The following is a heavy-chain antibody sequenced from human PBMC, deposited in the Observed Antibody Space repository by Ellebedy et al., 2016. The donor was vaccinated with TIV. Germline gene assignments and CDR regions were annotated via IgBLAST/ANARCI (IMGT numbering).Heavy chain of an antibody. CDR3: ALPTAGFDY. CDR2: IGAAGDT. J-gene: IGHJ4*02. Sequence: PGGSLRLSCAASGFTFSSYDMHWVRQGSGNGLEWVSSIGAAGDTYYAGFVKGRVAISRENAKNSLYLQLNNVRVGDTAVYYCALPTAGFDYWGQGNLVTVSS. V-gene: IGHV3-13*01. D-gene: IGHD1-14*01. CDR1: GFTFSSYD.